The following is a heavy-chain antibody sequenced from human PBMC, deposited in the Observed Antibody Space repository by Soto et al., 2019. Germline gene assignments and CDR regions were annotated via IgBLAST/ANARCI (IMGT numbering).Heavy chain of an antibody. CDR3: ARTRSGYYRYYFDY. CDR2: IDWDDDK. V-gene: IGHV2-70*01. Sequence: SGPTLVNPTQTLTLTCTFSGFSPSTSGMCVSWIRQPPGKALEWLALIDWDDDKYYSTSLKTRLTISKDTSKNQVVLTMTNMDPVDTATYYCARTRSGYYRYYFDYWGQGTLVTVSS. D-gene: IGHD3-22*01. J-gene: IGHJ4*02. CDR1: GFSPSTSGMC.